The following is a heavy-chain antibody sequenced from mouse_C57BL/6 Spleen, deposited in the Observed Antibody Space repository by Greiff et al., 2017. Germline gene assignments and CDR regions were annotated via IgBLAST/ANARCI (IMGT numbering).Heavy chain of an antibody. Sequence: QVQLKQPGAELVKPGASVKLSCKASGYTFTSYWMHWVKQRPGQGLEWIGMIHPNSGSTNYNEKFKSKATLTVDKSSSTAYMQLSSLTSEDSAVYYCAKTGESYYAMDYWGQGTSVTVSS. CDR3: AKTGESYYAMDY. J-gene: IGHJ4*01. CDR2: IHPNSGST. V-gene: IGHV1-64*01. D-gene: IGHD4-1*01. CDR1: GYTFTSYW.